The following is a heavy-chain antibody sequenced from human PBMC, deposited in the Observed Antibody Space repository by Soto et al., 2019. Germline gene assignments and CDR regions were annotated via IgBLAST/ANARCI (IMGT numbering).Heavy chain of an antibody. D-gene: IGHD3-10*01. CDR3: EEVWFGELPQNDAFDI. Sequence: EVQLLESGGGLVQPGGSLRLSCAASGFTFSSYAMSRVRQAPGKGLEWVSAISGSGGSTYYADSVKGRFTISRDNSKNTLYLQMNSLRAEYTAVYYCEEVWFGELPQNDAFDIWGQGTMVTVSS. CDR2: ISGSGGST. V-gene: IGHV3-23*01. CDR1: GFTFSSYA. J-gene: IGHJ3*02.